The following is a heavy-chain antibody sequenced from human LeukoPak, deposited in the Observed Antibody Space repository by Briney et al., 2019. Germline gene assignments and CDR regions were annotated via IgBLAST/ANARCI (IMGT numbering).Heavy chain of an antibody. CDR1: GYTFTAYY. J-gene: IGHJ5*02. Sequence: GASVRVSCKASGYTFTAYYMHWVRQAPGQGLEWMGWINPNSGGTNYAQKFQGRVTMTRDTSISTAYMELSRLRSDDTAVYYCARAYCSSTSCYARYYDFWTSLTNWFDPWGQGTLVTVSS. V-gene: IGHV1-2*02. CDR2: INPNSGGT. D-gene: IGHD2-2*01. CDR3: ARAYCSSTSCYARYYDFWTSLTNWFDP.